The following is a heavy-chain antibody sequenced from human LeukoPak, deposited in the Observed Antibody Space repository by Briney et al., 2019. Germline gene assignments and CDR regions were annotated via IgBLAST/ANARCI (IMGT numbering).Heavy chain of an antibody. CDR2: ISGNGGTS. D-gene: IGHD6-6*01. CDR1: GFTFSSYA. Sequence: QPGGSLRLSCAASGFTFSSYAMSWVRQAPGKGLEWVSAISGNGGTSYYADSVKGRFTISRDNSENTLYLQMNSLRAEDTAVYYCARDVSDENGSSSRIHLDSWGQGTLVSVSS. V-gene: IGHV3-23*01. CDR3: ARDVSDENGSSSRIHLDS. J-gene: IGHJ4*02.